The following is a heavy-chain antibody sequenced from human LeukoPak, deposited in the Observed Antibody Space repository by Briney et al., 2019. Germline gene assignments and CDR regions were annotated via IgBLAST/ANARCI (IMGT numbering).Heavy chain of an antibody. D-gene: IGHD3-9*01. CDR2: IYPKSGGT. Sequence: ASVKVSCKASGYTFADHYIHWVRQAPGQGLEWMGWIYPKSGGTNSAQKFQGRVTMTRDTSISTAYMELSRLKFDDTAVYYCARVSTSGYRDWLDPWGQGTLVTVSS. J-gene: IGHJ5*02. CDR3: ARVSTSGYRDWLDP. V-gene: IGHV1-2*02. CDR1: GYTFADHY.